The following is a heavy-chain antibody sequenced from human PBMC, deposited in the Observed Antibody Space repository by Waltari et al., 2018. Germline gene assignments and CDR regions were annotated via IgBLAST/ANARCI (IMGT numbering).Heavy chain of an antibody. CDR3: AREVRRDGFNYLDY. D-gene: IGHD5-12*01. CDR2: IYTSVST. V-gene: IGHV4-4*07. J-gene: IGHJ4*02. CDR1: GGSFSSYY. Sequence: QEQLQESGAGLVKPSETLSLTCSLHGGSFSSYYWNWIRQPAGKGLEWIGRIYTSVSTNYSPSLKSRVTMSVDTSKNQFSLKLNSVTAADTAVYYCAREVRRDGFNYLDYWGQGTLVTVSS.